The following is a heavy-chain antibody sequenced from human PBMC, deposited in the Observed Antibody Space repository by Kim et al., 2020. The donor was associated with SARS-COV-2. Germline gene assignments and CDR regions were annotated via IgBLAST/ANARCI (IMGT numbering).Heavy chain of an antibody. V-gene: IGHV4-31*03. D-gene: IGHD6-6*01. CDR2: IFYSGRT. CDR1: DGSISTGGYS. Sequence: SETLSLTCTVVDGSISTGGYSWNWIRQHPEKGLEWLGYIFYSGRTKYNPSLENRISLSVDAPKNRFSLKLTSVTAADTALYFCATSLPFSSSPALDFWG. CDR3: ATSLPFSSSPALDF. J-gene: IGHJ3*01.